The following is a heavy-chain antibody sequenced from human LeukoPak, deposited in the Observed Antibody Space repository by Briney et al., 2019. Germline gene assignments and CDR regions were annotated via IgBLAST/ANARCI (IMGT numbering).Heavy chain of an antibody. CDR3: ARGEVVTASLPDYFYYYMDV. V-gene: IGHV3-30*04. CDR1: GFTFSSYA. J-gene: IGHJ6*03. CDR2: ISYDGSNK. D-gene: IGHD2-21*02. Sequence: GRSLRLSCAASGFTFSSYAMHWVRQAPGKGLEWVAVISYDGSNKYYADSVKGRFTISRDNAKNSLFLQMNSLRAEDTAVYYCARGEVVTASLPDYFYYYMDVWGKGTTVTISS.